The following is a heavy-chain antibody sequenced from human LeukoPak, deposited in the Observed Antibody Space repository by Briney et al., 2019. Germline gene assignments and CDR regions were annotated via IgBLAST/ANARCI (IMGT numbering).Heavy chain of an antibody. CDR2: ISSSGSTI. J-gene: IGHJ6*04. Sequence: SGGSLRLSCAASGFTFSSYEMTWVRKAPGKGLEWVSYISSSGSTIYYADSVKGRFTISRDNAKNSLYLQMNSLRAEDTAVYYCAELGITMIGGVWGKGTTVTISS. CDR3: AELGITMIGGV. CDR1: GFTFSSYE. D-gene: IGHD3-10*02. V-gene: IGHV3-48*03.